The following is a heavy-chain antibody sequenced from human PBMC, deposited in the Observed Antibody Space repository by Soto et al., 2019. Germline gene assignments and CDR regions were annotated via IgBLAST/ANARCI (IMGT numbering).Heavy chain of an antibody. V-gene: IGHV3-30-3*01. Sequence: QVQLVESGGGVVQPGRSLRLSCAASGFTFSTYAMHWVRQAPGKGLEWVAVVSFDGSKKHYADSVKDRFIVSRDNSKNTLYVQMNSLGAEDTAVYYCGRDRRFGDGYNLGFDYWGQGTLVTVSS. CDR3: GRDRRFGDGYNLGFDY. CDR2: VSFDGSKK. D-gene: IGHD5-12*01. CDR1: GFTFSTYA. J-gene: IGHJ4*02.